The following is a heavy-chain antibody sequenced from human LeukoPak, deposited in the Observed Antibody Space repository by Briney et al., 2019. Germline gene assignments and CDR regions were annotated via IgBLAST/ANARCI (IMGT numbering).Heavy chain of an antibody. Sequence: GGSLRLSCAASGFTFGSYAMHWVRQAPGKGLEWVAVISYDGSNKYYADSVKGRFTISRDNSKNTLYLQMNSLRAEDTAVYYCARVESSSWPVDYWGQGTLVTVSS. D-gene: IGHD6-13*01. CDR2: ISYDGSNK. J-gene: IGHJ4*02. V-gene: IGHV3-30-3*01. CDR1: GFTFGSYA. CDR3: ARVESSSWPVDY.